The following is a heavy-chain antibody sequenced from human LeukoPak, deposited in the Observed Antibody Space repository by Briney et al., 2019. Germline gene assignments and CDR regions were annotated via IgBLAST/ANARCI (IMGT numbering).Heavy chain of an antibody. CDR2: ISWDSDNI. J-gene: IGHJ3*02. Sequence: GGSLRLSCAASGFNFDDSAMHWVRQAPGKGLEWVSGISWDSDNIIYADSVRGRFTISRDNARNSLYLQMNSLRPEDTALYYRAKAIAAPGAFDIWGQGTMVTVSS. CDR1: GFNFDDSA. V-gene: IGHV3-9*01. CDR3: AKAIAAPGAFDI. D-gene: IGHD6-13*01.